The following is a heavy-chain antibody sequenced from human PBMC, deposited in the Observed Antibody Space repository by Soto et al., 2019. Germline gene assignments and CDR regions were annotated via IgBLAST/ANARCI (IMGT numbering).Heavy chain of an antibody. J-gene: IGHJ4*01. D-gene: IGHD4-17*01. CDR3: DKQTHTVALSNSDY. V-gene: IGHV3-66*01. CDR1: GFTVSSNY. CDR2: IYTGGST. Sequence: GGSLRLSCAASGFTVSSNYMSWVRQAPGKGLEWVSVIYTGGSTYYAGSVKGRFTISRDNSKNTLYLQMNSLRAEDTAVSYFDKQTHTVALSNSDYQG.